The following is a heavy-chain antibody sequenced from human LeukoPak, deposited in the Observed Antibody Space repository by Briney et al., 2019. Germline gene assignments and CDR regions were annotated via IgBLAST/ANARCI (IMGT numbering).Heavy chain of an antibody. CDR1: GYTFTDYY. CDR3: ARGELRYFDWLLFPQGFDY. D-gene: IGHD3-9*01. V-gene: IGHV1-69*13. CDR2: IIPIFGTA. J-gene: IGHJ4*02. Sequence: GASVKVSCKASGYTFTDYYMHWVRQAPGQGLEWMGGIIPIFGTANYAQKFQGRVTITADESTSTAYMELSSLRSEDTAVYYCARGELRYFDWLLFPQGFDYWGQGTLVTVSS.